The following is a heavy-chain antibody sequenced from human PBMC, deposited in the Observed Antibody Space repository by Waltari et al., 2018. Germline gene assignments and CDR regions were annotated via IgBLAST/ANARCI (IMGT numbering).Heavy chain of an antibody. J-gene: IGHJ3*02. Sequence: QVQLVQSGAEVKKPGASVKVSCKASGGTFSSYAISWVRQAPGQGLEWMGGIIPILGIANYAQKFQGRVTITADEATSTAYMELSSLRSEDTAVYYCARRKGTTPGAFDIWGQGTMVTVSS. V-gene: IGHV1-69*10. CDR3: ARRKGTTPGAFDI. CDR1: GGTFSSYA. CDR2: IIPILGIA. D-gene: IGHD4-17*01.